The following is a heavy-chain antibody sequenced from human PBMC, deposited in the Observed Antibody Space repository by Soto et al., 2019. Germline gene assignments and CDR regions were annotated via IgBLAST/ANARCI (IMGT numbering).Heavy chain of an antibody. D-gene: IGHD1-7*01. CDR1: GGSISSRSYY. J-gene: IGHJ6*02. CDR2: IYYSGST. V-gene: IGHV4-39*01. Sequence: QLLESGPGLVKPSETLSLTCTVSGGSISSRSYYWGWIRQPPGKGLEWIGSIYYSGSTYYNPSLKSRVTISVDMSKNKFSLKLSSVTAADTAVYYCARHPNRNYDSYYYGMDVWGQGTTVTVSS. CDR3: ARHPNRNYDSYYYGMDV.